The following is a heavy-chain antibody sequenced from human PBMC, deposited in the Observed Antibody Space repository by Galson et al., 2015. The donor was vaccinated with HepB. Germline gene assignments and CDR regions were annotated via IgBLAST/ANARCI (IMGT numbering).Heavy chain of an antibody. J-gene: IGHJ6*03. D-gene: IGHD3-16*01. V-gene: IGHV3-74*01. CDR1: GFPSSDYW. CDR2: SNGGETNR. CDR3: ARGRGSRAYYDYYMDV. Sequence: SLRLSCAASGFPSSDYWMHWVRQVPGKGLVWVSNSNGGETNRRYADSVKGRFTISRDNAKNTVHLQMDSLRAEDTAVYYCARGRGSRAYYDYYMDVWGKGTTVTVSS.